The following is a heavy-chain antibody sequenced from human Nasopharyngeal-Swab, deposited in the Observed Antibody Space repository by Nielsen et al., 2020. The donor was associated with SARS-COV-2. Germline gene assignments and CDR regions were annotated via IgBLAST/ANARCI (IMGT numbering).Heavy chain of an antibody. D-gene: IGHD3-9*01. J-gene: IGHJ6*02. CDR3: ARRYFDSLYGMDV. CDR2: MYYSGST. CDR1: GGSISSYY. Sequence: GSLRLSCTVSGGSISSYYWSWIRQPPGKGLEWIGYMYYSGSTKSNPSLKSRVTISVDRSKNQFSLRLSSVTAADTAVYYCARRYFDSLYGMDVWGQGTTVTVSS. V-gene: IGHV4-59*01.